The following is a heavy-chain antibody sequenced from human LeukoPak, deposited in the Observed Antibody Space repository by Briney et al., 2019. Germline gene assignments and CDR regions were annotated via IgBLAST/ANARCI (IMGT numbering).Heavy chain of an antibody. CDR2: IRYDESNK. CDR3: ASKMIVVVIETDAFDI. V-gene: IGHV3-30*02. J-gene: IGHJ3*02. D-gene: IGHD3-22*01. Sequence: PGGPLRLSCAASGFTFSSYGMHWVRQAPGKGLEWVAFIRYDESNKYYADSVKGRFTISRDNSKNTLYLQMNSLRAEDTAVYYCASKMIVVVIETDAFDIWGQGTMVTVSS. CDR1: GFTFSSYG.